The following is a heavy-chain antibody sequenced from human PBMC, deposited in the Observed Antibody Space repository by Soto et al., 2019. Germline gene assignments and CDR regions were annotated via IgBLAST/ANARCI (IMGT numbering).Heavy chain of an antibody. J-gene: IGHJ4*02. D-gene: IGHD1-26*01. CDR2: INPNSGDT. Sequence: ASVKVSCKASGYIFTGYYMHWVRQAPGQGLEWMGWINPNSGDTNYTQKFQGWVTMTRDTSISTAYMELSRLRSDDTAIYYCAKATGNGMVAQYYFDYWGQGTLVTSPQ. CDR3: AKATGNGMVAQYYFDY. CDR1: GYIFTGYY. V-gene: IGHV1-2*04.